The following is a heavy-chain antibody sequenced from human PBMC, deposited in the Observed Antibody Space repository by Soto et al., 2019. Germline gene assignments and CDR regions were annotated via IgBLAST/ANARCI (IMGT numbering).Heavy chain of an antibody. CDR2: ISGSGGST. D-gene: IGHD6-19*01. CDR3: AKVLVHEYSSGWLDWFDP. J-gene: IGHJ5*02. CDR1: GFTFSSYA. Sequence: GGSLRLSCAASGFTFSSYAMSWVRQAPGKGLEWVSAISGSGGSTYYADSVKGRFTISRDNSKNTLYLQMNSLRAEDTAVYYCAKVLVHEYSSGWLDWFDPWGQGTLVTVSS. V-gene: IGHV3-23*01.